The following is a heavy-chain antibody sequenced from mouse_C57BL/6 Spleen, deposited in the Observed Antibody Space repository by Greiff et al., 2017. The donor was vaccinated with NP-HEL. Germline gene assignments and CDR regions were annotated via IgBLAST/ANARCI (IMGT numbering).Heavy chain of an antibody. J-gene: IGHJ1*03. D-gene: IGHD2-5*01. Sequence: VQLQQSGAELVKPGASVKMSCKASGYTFTSYWITWVKQRPGQGLEWIGDIYPGSGSTNYNEKFKSKATLTVDTSSSTAYMQLSSLTSEDSAVYYCARRALVYYSNYYWYFDVWGTGTTVTVSS. CDR2: IYPGSGST. V-gene: IGHV1-55*01. CDR3: ARRALVYYSNYYWYFDV. CDR1: GYTFTSYW.